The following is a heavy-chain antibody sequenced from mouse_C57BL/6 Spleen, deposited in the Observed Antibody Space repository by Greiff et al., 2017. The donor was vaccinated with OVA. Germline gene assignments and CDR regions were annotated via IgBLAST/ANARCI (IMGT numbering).Heavy chain of an antibody. Sequence: QVHVKQPGTELVKPGASVKLSCKASGYTFTSYWMHWVKQRPGQGLEWIGNINPSNGGTNYNEKFKSKATLTVDKSSSTAYMQLSSLTSEDSAVYYCARGALYYDYGFAYWGQGTLVTVSA. D-gene: IGHD2-4*01. CDR3: ARGALYYDYGFAY. V-gene: IGHV1-53*01. CDR2: INPSNGGT. J-gene: IGHJ3*01. CDR1: GYTFTSYW.